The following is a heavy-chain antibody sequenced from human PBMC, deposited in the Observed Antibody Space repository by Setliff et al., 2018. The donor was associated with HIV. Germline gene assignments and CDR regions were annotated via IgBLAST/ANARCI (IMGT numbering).Heavy chain of an antibody. CDR3: ARETSVTPVGLDH. Sequence: PSETLSLTCAVYGGSFGAYYWTWIRQPPGKGLEWIGEINRSGNAKYNPSLKSRVTISIDTSKKQFSLKLNSVTAADTAVYYCARETSVTPVGLDHWGQGTLVTVSS. CDR2: INRSGNA. D-gene: IGHD1-1*01. V-gene: IGHV4-34*01. J-gene: IGHJ1*01. CDR1: GGSFGAYY.